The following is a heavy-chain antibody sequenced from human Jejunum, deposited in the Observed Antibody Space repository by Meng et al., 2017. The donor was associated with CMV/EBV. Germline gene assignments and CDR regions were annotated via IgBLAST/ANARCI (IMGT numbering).Heavy chain of an antibody. CDR3: ATDRMDTSARRGFFDY. Sequence: GFTFSIFSINWVRQAPGKGLEWVASISTTGDYISYADSVKGRFTISRDNAKNSAYLQMNSLRFEDTAMYYCATDRMDTSARRGFFDYWGQGALVTVSS. CDR1: GFTFSIFS. D-gene: IGHD5-18*01. J-gene: IGHJ4*02. V-gene: IGHV3-21*01. CDR2: ISTTGDYI.